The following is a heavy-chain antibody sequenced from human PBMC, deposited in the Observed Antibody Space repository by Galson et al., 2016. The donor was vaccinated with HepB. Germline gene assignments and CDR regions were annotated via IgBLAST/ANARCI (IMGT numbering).Heavy chain of an antibody. Sequence: SVKVXCKASGXXFAXXXISXXXQAPGQGLEXMGWISADNGNTNYAQKFQGRVIMTTDTSTSTAYMELRSLRSDDTAVYYCARATTSWINWVAPWGQGTLVTVSS. CDR1: GXXFAXXX. CDR3: ARATTSWINWVAP. D-gene: IGHD4-11*01. V-gene: IGHV1-18*01. J-gene: IGHJ5*02. CDR2: ISADNGNT.